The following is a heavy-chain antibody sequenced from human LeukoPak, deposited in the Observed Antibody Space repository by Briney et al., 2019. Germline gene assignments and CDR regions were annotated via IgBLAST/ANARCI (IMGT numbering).Heavy chain of an antibody. D-gene: IGHD6-25*01. J-gene: IGHJ5*02. V-gene: IGHV1-2*02. CDR2: VNPNSGGT. Sequence: GASVKVSCKASGGTFSSYAISWVRQAPGQGLEWMGWVNPNSGGTNYAQKFQDRVTMTRDTSISTAYMELNSLRSDDTAVYYCAREGAAAEDVNWFDPWGQGALVTVSS. CDR3: AREGAAAEDVNWFDP. CDR1: GGTFSSYA.